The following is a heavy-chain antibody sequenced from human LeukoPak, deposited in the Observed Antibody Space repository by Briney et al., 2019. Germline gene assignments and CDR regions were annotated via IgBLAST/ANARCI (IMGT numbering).Heavy chain of an antibody. CDR3: ARAGGYCSGGSCSQFDP. V-gene: IGHV4-38-2*02. J-gene: IGHJ5*02. CDR2: IYHGGRT. CDR1: GYSISSGYY. D-gene: IGHD2-15*01. Sequence: SETLSLTCIVSGYSISSGYYWGWIRQPPGKGLEWIGSIYHGGRTYYNPSLKSRVTISVDTSKNQFSLKLSSVTAADTAVYYCARAGGYCSGGSCSQFDPWGQGTLVTVSS.